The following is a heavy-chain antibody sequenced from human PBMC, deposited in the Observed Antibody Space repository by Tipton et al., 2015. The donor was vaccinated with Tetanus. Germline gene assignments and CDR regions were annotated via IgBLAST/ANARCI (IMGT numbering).Heavy chain of an antibody. CDR2: ISGSGGST. CDR3: AKDKNYEVGASEY. D-gene: IGHD1-26*01. CDR1: GFTFSSYA. J-gene: IGHJ4*02. V-gene: IGHV3-23*01. Sequence: SLRLSCAASGFTFSSYAMSWVRQAPGKGLEWVSAISGSGGSTYYADSVKGRFAISRDNSKNTLYLQMSSLRAEDTAVYYCAKDKNYEVGASEYWGQGTLVTVSS.